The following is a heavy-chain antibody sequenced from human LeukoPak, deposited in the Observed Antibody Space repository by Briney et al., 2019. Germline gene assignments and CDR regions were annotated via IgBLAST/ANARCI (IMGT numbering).Heavy chain of an antibody. CDR1: GGSISSGDYY. V-gene: IGHV4-30-4*08. CDR3: ARQKRNSSGWYGDY. Sequence: PSETLSLTCTVSGGSISSGDYYWSWIRQPPGKGLEWIGYIYYSGNTYYNPSLKSRGTISVDTSKNQFSLKLSSVTAADTAVYYCARQKRNSSGWYGDYWGQGTLVTVSS. J-gene: IGHJ4*02. D-gene: IGHD6-19*01. CDR2: IYYSGNT.